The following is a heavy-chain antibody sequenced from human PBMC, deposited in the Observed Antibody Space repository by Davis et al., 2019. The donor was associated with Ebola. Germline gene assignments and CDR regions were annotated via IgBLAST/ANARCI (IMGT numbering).Heavy chain of an antibody. CDR1: GFTFSAYA. J-gene: IGHJ4*02. D-gene: IGHD1-1*01. CDR3: TRHINWAFDY. CDR2: ISSDGSTY. V-gene: IGHV3-30-3*01. Sequence: PGGSLRLSCTASGFTFSAYAMHWVRQAPGKGLEWVALISSDGSTYFYADSVKGRFTISRDNSKNTVYLQMDSLRAEDTAVYYCTRHINWAFDYWGQGTLVTVSS.